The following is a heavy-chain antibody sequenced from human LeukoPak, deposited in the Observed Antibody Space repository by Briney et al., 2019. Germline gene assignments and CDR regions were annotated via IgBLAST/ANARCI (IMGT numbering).Heavy chain of an antibody. CDR1: GGTFSSYA. J-gene: IGHJ6*03. V-gene: IGHV1-69*05. Sequence: SVKVSCKASGGTFSSYAISWVRQAPGQGLEWMGGFIPIFRTTNYAQNFQGRVTITTDESTSTAYMELSSLRSEDTAVYYCARGGGASSIAARQGYFYYYMDVWGKGTTVTVSS. CDR3: ARGGGASSIAARQGYFYYYMDV. CDR2: FIPIFRTT. D-gene: IGHD6-6*01.